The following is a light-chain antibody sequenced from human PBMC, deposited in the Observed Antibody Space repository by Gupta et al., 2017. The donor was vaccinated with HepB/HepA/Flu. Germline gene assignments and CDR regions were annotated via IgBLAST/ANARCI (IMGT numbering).Light chain of an antibody. CDR3: QQRSNWPPLT. CDR1: QSVSSS. J-gene: IGKJ4*01. V-gene: IGKV3-11*01. Sequence: EIVFTQSPATLSLSPGERATLSCRASQSVSSSLAWYQQKPGQAPRLLIYAASNRATGIPARFSGSGSGTDFTLTISSLEPEDFAVYYCQQRSNWPPLTFGGGTKVEIK. CDR2: AAS.